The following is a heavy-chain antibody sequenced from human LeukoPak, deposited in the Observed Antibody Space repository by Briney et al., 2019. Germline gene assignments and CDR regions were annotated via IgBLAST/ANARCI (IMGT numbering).Heavy chain of an antibody. J-gene: IGHJ4*02. CDR2: INPNSGGT. V-gene: IGHV1-2*02. Sequence: ASVKVSCKASGYTFTGYYVHWVRQAPGQGLEWMGWINPNSGGTNYAQKFQGRVTITRDMSTSTAYMELSSLRSEDTAVYYCAADFIMGSSGFYFDYWGQGTLVTVSS. CDR1: GYTFTGYY. D-gene: IGHD3-22*01. CDR3: AADFIMGSSGFYFDY.